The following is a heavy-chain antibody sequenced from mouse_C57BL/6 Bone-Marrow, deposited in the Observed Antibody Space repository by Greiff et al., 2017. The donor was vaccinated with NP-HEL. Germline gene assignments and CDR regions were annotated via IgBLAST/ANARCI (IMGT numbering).Heavy chain of an antibody. Sequence: QVQLKQSGPELVKPGASVKISCKASGYAFSSSWMNWVKQRPGKGLEWIGRINPGDGDTNYNGKFKGKATLTADKSSSTAYMQLSSLTSEDSAVYFCARSGYYFWYFDVWGTGTTVTVSS. CDR3: ARSGYYFWYFDV. V-gene: IGHV1-82*01. CDR2: INPGDGDT. CDR1: GYAFSSSW. J-gene: IGHJ1*03. D-gene: IGHD2-3*01.